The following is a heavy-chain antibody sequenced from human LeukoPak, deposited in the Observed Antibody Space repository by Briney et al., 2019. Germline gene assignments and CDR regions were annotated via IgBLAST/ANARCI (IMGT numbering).Heavy chain of an antibody. J-gene: IGHJ4*02. CDR3: ARGREMATIADY. V-gene: IGHV4-4*07. Sequence: SETLSLTCTVSGGSISSYYWSWIRQPAGKGLEWIGRIYTSGSTNYNPSLKSRVTISVDTSKNQFSLKLSSVTAADTAVYYCARGREMATIADYWGQGTLVTVSS. D-gene: IGHD5-24*01. CDR1: GGSISSYY. CDR2: IYTSGST.